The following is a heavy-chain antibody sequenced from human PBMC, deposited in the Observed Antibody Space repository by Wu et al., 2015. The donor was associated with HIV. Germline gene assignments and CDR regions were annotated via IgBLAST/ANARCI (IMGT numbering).Heavy chain of an antibody. D-gene: IGHD6-13*01. CDR1: GGTFSNYA. J-gene: IGHJ3*02. Sequence: QVQLVQSGTEVKKPGSSVKVSCKVSGGTFSNYAINWVRQAPGQGLEWMGGIISVFATANYAQKFQGRITVTADASTSTAYMDLSSLTSEDTAMYYCATSFSKSSSWFSRPLNAFDTWGQGTIVTVSS. V-gene: IGHV1-69*12. CDR3: ATSFSKSSSWFSRPLNAFDT. CDR2: IISVFATA.